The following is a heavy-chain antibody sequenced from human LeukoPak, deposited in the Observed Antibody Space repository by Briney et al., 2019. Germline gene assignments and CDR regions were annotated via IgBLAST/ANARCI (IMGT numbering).Heavy chain of an antibody. D-gene: IGHD6-19*01. CDR1: GGSISSYH. CDR2: SFFSGST. CDR3: ARGGLSSGWYG. V-gene: IGHV4-59*01. J-gene: IGHJ4*02. Sequence: SETLSLTCTVSGGSISSYHWSWIRQPPGKGLEWIGYSFFSGSTNYNPSLKSRVTIPLDTSKNQFSLRLNSVTAADTAVYYCARGGLSSGWYGWGQGTLVTVSS.